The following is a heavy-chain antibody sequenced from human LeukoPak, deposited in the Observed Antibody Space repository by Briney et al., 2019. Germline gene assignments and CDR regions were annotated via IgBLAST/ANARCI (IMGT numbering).Heavy chain of an antibody. V-gene: IGHV4-39*07. CDR3: ARARLALGYFQH. CDR2: IYYSGST. J-gene: IGHJ1*01. Sequence: PSETLSLTCTVSGGSISSSSYYWGWIRQPPGKGLEWIGSIYYSGSTYYNPSLKSRVTMSVDTSKNQFSLKLSSVTAADTAVYYCARARLALGYFQHWGQGTLVTVSS. CDR1: GGSISSSSYY. D-gene: IGHD3-16*01.